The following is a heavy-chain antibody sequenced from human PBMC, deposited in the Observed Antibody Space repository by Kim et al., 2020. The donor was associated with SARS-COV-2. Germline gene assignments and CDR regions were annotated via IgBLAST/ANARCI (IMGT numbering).Heavy chain of an antibody. CDR2: IYYSGST. J-gene: IGHJ5*02. V-gene: IGHV4-39*01. Sequence: SETLSLTCTVSGGSISSSSYYRGWIRQPPGKGLEWIGSIYYSGSTYYNPSLKSRVTISVDTSKNQFSLKLSSVTAADTAVCYCAVLWFGRIDPWGQGTLVTVSS. CDR3: AVLWFGRIDP. CDR1: GGSISSSSYY. D-gene: IGHD3-10*01.